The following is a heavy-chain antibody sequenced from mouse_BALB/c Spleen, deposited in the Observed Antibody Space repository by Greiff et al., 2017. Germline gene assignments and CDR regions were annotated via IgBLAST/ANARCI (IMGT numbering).Heavy chain of an antibody. D-gene: IGHD1-1*01. CDR2: INPYNDGT. V-gene: IGHV1-14*01. Sequence: VQLKQSGPELVKPGASVKMSCKASGYTFTSYVMHWVKQKPGQGLEWIGYINPYNDGTKYNEKFKGKATLTSDKSSSTAYMELSSLTSEDSAVYYCARPPPIYGSSPWFAYWGQGTLVTVSA. CDR3: ARPPPIYGSSPWFAY. J-gene: IGHJ3*01. CDR1: GYTFTSYV.